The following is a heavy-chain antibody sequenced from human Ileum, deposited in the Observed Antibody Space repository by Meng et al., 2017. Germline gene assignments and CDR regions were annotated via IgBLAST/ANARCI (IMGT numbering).Heavy chain of an antibody. CDR1: GGSVRSRSHY. V-gene: IGHV4-61*01. CDR3: ARGYSSGEGYFDQ. Sequence: QLPESGPRLVRPSEALSLTCTVSGGSVRSRSHYWNWIRQTPGKRLEWIGYIYSTGIINYNPSLKNRVTISLDTSMNQFSLKLTSVTAADTAFYYCARGYSSGEGYFDQWGQGTLVTVSS. J-gene: IGHJ4*03. CDR2: IYSTGII. D-gene: IGHD2-15*01.